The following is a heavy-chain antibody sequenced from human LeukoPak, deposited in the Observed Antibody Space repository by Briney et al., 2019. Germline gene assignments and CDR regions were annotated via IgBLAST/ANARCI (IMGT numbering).Heavy chain of an antibody. D-gene: IGHD3-3*01. CDR1: GYSISSGYY. CDR3: ARDGSKYDFWSGYSNWFDP. CDR2: IYQSGST. Sequence: LSETLSLTCTVSGYSISSGYYWGWIRQPPGKGLEWIGIIYQSGSTYYNPSLKSRVTISVDTSKNQFSLKLTSVTAADTAVYYCARDGSKYDFWSGYSNWFDPWGQGTLVTVSS. J-gene: IGHJ5*02. V-gene: IGHV4-38-2*02.